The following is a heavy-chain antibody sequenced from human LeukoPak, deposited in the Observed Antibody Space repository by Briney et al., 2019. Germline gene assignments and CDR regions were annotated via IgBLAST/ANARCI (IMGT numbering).Heavy chain of an antibody. CDR1: GFTFSRYW. Sequence: PGGSLRLSCAASGFTFSRYWMHWLRQAPGKGLVWVSRISTDGSTTTYADSVKGRFTISRDNGKNTLYLQMNSLIAEDTAVYYCARAMSGYSYGTFDYWGQGSLVTVSS. CDR2: ISTDGSTT. D-gene: IGHD5-18*01. V-gene: IGHV3-74*01. J-gene: IGHJ4*02. CDR3: ARAMSGYSYGTFDY.